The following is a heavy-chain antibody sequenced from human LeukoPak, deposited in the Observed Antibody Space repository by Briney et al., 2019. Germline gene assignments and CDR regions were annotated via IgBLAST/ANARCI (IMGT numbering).Heavy chain of an antibody. CDR1: GGSISNSF. Sequence: SETLSLTCTGSGGSISNSFWSWIRQPPGKGLEGIAYIYYTGNTKYNPSLKSRVTISVDTSKNQFSLRLSSVTAADTAVYYCARDSGSSPTFDYWGQGTLVTVSS. J-gene: IGHJ4*02. D-gene: IGHD1-26*01. CDR2: IYYTGNT. CDR3: ARDSGSSPTFDY. V-gene: IGHV4-59*01.